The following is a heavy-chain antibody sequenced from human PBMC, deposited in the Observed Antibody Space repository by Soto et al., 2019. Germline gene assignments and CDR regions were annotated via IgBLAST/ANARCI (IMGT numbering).Heavy chain of an antibody. CDR2: IYYSGST. CDR3: ARERTAARPDY. Sequence: LSLPCTVSGGSISSGDYYWSWIRQPPGKGLEWIGYIYYSGSTYYNPSLKSRVTISVDTSKNQFSLKLSSVTAADTAVYYCARERTAARPDYWGQGTLVTVSS. CDR1: GGSISSGDYY. V-gene: IGHV4-30-4*01. J-gene: IGHJ4*02. D-gene: IGHD6-6*01.